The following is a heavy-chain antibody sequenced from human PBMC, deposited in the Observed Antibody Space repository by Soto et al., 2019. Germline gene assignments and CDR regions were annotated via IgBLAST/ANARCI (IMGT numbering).Heavy chain of an antibody. V-gene: IGHV4-59*01. CDR3: ASCLGDYSNYYYGMDV. CDR1: GGSISSYY. J-gene: IGHJ6*02. D-gene: IGHD4-4*01. Sequence: QVQLQESGPGLVKPSETLSLTCTVSGGSISSYYWSWIRQPPGKGLEWIGYIYYSGSTNYNPSLKSRVTISVDTSKNQFSLKLSSVTAADTAVYYCASCLGDYSNYYYGMDVWGQGTTVTVSS. CDR2: IYYSGST.